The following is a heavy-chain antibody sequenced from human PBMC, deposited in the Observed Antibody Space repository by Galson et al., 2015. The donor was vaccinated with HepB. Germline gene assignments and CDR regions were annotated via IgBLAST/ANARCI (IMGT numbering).Heavy chain of an antibody. D-gene: IGHD3-22*01. CDR1: GYTFTSYG. Sequence: SVKVSCKASGYTFTSYGISWVRQAPGQGLEWMGWISAYSGNTNYAQKLQGRVAMTTDTSTSTAYMELRSLRSDDTAVYYCARDLGGHDSSGYYDYWGQGTLVTVSS. V-gene: IGHV1-18*01. CDR2: ISAYSGNT. CDR3: ARDLGGHDSSGYYDY. J-gene: IGHJ4*02.